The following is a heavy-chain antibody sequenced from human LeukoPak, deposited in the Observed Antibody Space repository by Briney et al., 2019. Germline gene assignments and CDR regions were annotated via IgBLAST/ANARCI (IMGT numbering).Heavy chain of an antibody. CDR3: AREXSGSYPGAFAY. J-gene: IGHJ4*02. Sequence: PGGSLRLSCAASGFTFSDHYMDWVRQAPGKGLEWVGRTRNKANTYTTEYAASVKGRFTISRDDSKNSLYLQMNSLKTEDTAVXXXAREXSGSYPGAFAYWGQGTLVTVSS. D-gene: IGHD1-26*01. CDR2: TRNKANTYTT. CDR1: GFTFSDHY. V-gene: IGHV3-72*01.